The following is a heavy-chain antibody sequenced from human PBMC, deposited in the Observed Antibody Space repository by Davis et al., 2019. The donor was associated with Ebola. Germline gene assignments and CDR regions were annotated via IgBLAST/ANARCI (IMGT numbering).Heavy chain of an antibody. CDR1: GFTVSSNY. V-gene: IGHV3-23*01. D-gene: IGHD3-10*01. CDR2: ISGSGGST. J-gene: IGHJ5*02. Sequence: GESLKISCAASGFTVSSNYMSWVRQAPGKGLEWVSAISGSGGSTYYADSVKGRFTISRDNSKNTLYLQMNSLRAEDTAVYYCAKEGRWFGEFNHWGQGTLVTVSS. CDR3: AKEGRWFGEFNH.